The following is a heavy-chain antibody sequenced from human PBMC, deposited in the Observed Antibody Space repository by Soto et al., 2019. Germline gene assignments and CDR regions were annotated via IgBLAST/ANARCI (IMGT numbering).Heavy chain of an antibody. CDR1: GGTSSSYT. CDR2: IIPVLGVA. D-gene: IGHD2-15*01. J-gene: IGHJ6*02. V-gene: IGHV1-69*02. CDR3: ARIWGYCSGGSCYVNYYYGMYV. Sequence: SVKVACKASGGTSSSYTINWVRQAPGQGLEWMGMIIPVLGVANYAQKFQGRVTITADTSTSTAYMELSSLRSDDTAVYYCARIWGYCSGGSCYVNYYYGMYVWGQGTTVTVSS.